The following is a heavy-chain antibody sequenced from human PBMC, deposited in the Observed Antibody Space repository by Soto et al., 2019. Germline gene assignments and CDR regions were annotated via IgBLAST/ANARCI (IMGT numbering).Heavy chain of an antibody. D-gene: IGHD3-10*01. Sequence: SETLSLTCAVYGGSFSGYYWSWIRQPPGKGLEWIGEINHSGSTNYNPSLKSRVTISVDTSKNQFSLKLSSVTAADTAVYYCARGDPTMVRETLDYWGQGTLVTVSS. CDR3: ARGDPTMVRETLDY. V-gene: IGHV4-34*01. CDR1: GGSFSGYY. J-gene: IGHJ4*02. CDR2: INHSGST.